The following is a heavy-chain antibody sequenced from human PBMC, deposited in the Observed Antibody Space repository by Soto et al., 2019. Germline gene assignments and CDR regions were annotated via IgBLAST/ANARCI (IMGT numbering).Heavy chain of an antibody. CDR3: ARDAAGYCSSTSCGRYPGNWFDP. CDR1: GGSISSSNW. J-gene: IGHJ5*02. CDR2: IYHSGST. V-gene: IGHV4-4*02. Sequence: KPSETLSLTCAVSGGSISSSNWWSWVRQPPGKGLEWIGEIYHSGSTNYNPSLKSRVTISVDKSKNQFSLKLSSVTAADTAVYYCARDAAGYCSSTSCGRYPGNWFDPWGQGTLVTVSS. D-gene: IGHD2-2*01.